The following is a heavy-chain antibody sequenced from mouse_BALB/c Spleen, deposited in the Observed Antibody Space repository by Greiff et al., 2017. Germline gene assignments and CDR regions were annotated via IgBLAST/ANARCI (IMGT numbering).Heavy chain of an antibody. Sequence: VQLQQSGAELVRPGTSVKVSCKASGYAFTDYLIEWVKQRPGQGLEWIGVINPGSGGTNYNEKFKGKATLTADKSSSTAYMQLSSLTSDDSAVYFCARPPIYYDYDNYAMDYWGQGTSVTVSS. CDR3: ARPPIYYDYDNYAMDY. CDR2: INPGSGGT. D-gene: IGHD2-4*01. J-gene: IGHJ4*01. CDR1: GYAFTDYL. V-gene: IGHV1-54*01.